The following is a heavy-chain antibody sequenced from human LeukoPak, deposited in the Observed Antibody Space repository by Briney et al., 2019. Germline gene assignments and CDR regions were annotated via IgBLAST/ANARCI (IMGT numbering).Heavy chain of an antibody. V-gene: IGHV4-39*01. Sequence: SETLSLTCTVSGGSITNINYYWGWIRQPPGKGLEWIGNIYYSGSTYYNPSLMSRLAISVDTSKNQFSLKLSSVTAADTAVYYCASEQGDAFDVWGQGTMVTVSS. J-gene: IGHJ3*01. CDR2: IYYSGST. CDR3: ASEQGDAFDV. CDR1: GGSITNINYY. D-gene: IGHD1/OR15-1a*01.